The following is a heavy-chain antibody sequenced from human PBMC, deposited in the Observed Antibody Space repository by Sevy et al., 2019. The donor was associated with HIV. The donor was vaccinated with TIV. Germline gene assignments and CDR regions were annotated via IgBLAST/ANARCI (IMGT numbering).Heavy chain of an antibody. D-gene: IGHD1-26*01. CDR3: ARVSGSYTYWYFDL. CDR2: ISSSGSTI. V-gene: IGHV3-11*01. Sequence: GGSLRLSCAASGFTFSDYYMSWIRQAPGKGLEWVSYISSSGSTIYYADSVKGRFTISRDNAKNSLYLQMNSLRAEDTAVYYCARVSGSYTYWYFDLWGRGTLVTVSS. J-gene: IGHJ2*01. CDR1: GFTFSDYY.